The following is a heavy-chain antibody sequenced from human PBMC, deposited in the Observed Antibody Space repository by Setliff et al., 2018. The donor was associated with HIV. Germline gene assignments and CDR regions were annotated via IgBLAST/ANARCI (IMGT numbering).Heavy chain of an antibody. CDR1: GYTFTAYY. Sequence: ASVKVSCKASGYTFTAYYMHWVRQAPGQGLEWMGRINPNSGGTNHAQKFQGRVTMTRDTSISTAYMELSRLSSDDTAVYYCATKVHCTNGVCLDAFDIWGQGTMVTVSS. D-gene: IGHD2-8*01. CDR2: INPNSGGT. V-gene: IGHV1-2*06. CDR3: ATKVHCTNGVCLDAFDI. J-gene: IGHJ3*02.